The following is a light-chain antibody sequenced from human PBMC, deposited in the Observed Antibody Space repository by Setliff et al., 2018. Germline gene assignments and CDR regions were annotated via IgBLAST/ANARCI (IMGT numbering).Light chain of an antibody. CDR3: NAYTSGSTYV. J-gene: IGLJ1*01. Sequence: QSALTQPASVSGSPGQSITISCSGTSSDVGSYDLVSWYQQHPGKAPKLIIYAVSDRSSGVSNRFSGSKSGNTASLTISGLQTEDEADYYCNAYTSGSTYVFGTGTRSPS. V-gene: IGLV2-14*03. CDR2: AVS. CDR1: SSDVGSYDL.